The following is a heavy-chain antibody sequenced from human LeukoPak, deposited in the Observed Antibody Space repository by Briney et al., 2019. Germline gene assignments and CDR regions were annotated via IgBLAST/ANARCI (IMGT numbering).Heavy chain of an antibody. Sequence: PGGSLRLSCAASGFTFSSYEMNWVRLAPGKGLEWVSYISTSGSPIDYGNSVKGRFTISRDNAKNSLYLQMNSLRAEDTALYYCARRGFYDTSGYLFDYWGQGTLVTVSS. CDR1: GFTFSSYE. J-gene: IGHJ4*02. D-gene: IGHD3-22*01. CDR3: ARRGFYDTSGYLFDY. CDR2: ISTSGSPI. V-gene: IGHV3-48*03.